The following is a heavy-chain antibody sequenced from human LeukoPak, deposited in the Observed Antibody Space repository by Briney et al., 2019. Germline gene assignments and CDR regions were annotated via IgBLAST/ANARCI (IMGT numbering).Heavy chain of an antibody. J-gene: IGHJ4*02. D-gene: IGHD2-2*01. CDR3: ARRVPGGRYFDY. CDR1: GGSFSGYY. CDR2: INHSGST. V-gene: IGHV4-34*01. Sequence: PSETLSLTCAVSGGSFSGYYWSWIRQPPGKGLEWIGEINHSGSTNYNPSLKSRVTISVDTSKNQFSLKLSSVTAADTAVYYCARRVPGGRYFDYWGQGTLVTVSS.